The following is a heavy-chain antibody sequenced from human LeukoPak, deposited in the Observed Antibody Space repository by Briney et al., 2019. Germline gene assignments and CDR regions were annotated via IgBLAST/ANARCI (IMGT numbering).Heavy chain of an antibody. CDR3: ARHLPTVVTLGYAMDV. D-gene: IGHD4-23*01. CDR1: GYTFTSYD. J-gene: IGHJ6*02. CDR2: MNSNSGNT. V-gene: IGHV1-8*01. Sequence: GASVKVSRKASGYTFTSYDINWVRQATGQGLEWMGWMNSNSGNTGYAQKFQGRVTMTRNTSISTAYMELSSLRSEDTAVYYCARHLPTVVTLGYAMDVWGQGTTVTVSS.